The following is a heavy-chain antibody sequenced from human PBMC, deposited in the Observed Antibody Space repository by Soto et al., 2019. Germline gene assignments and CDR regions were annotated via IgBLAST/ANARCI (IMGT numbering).Heavy chain of an antibody. J-gene: IGHJ4*02. Sequence: QVHLVESGGGMVQSGRTLRLSCAASGFTFSSYAMHWVRQAPGKGLEWVAVISHDGNNTYYADSVKGRFTISRDNSKNTLTMQMNSLSREDTAVYHCARDIESRQDYWGQGTLVTVSS. D-gene: IGHD6-25*01. V-gene: IGHV3-30-3*01. CDR1: GFTFSSYA. CDR2: ISHDGNNT. CDR3: ARDIESRQDY.